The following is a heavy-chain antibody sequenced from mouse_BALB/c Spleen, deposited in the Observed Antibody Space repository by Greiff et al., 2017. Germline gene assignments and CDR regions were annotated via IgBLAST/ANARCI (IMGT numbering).Heavy chain of an antibody. D-gene: IGHD2-4*01. Sequence: QVQLQQSGAELVRPGTSVKVSCKASGYAFTNYLIEWVKQRPGQGLEWIGVINPGSGGTNYNEKFKGKATLTADKSSSPAYMQLSSLTSDDSAVYFCARGDDYDFYYAMDYWGQGTSVTVSS. CDR2: INPGSGGT. CDR3: ARGDDYDFYYAMDY. CDR1: GYAFTNYL. V-gene: IGHV1-54*03. J-gene: IGHJ4*01.